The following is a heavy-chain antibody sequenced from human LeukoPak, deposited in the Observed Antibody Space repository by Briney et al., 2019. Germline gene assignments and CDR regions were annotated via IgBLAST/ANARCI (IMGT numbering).Heavy chain of an antibody. CDR1: GYTFTGYY. CDR2: IIPIFGTA. V-gene: IGHV1-69*13. D-gene: IGHD6-19*01. CDR3: ASPKNGQWHLYDY. Sequence: ASVKVSCKASGYTFTGYYMHWVRQAPGQGLEWMGGIIPIFGTANYAQKFQGRVTITADESTSTAYMELSSLRSEDTAVYYCASPKNGQWHLYDYWGQGTLVTVSS. J-gene: IGHJ4*02.